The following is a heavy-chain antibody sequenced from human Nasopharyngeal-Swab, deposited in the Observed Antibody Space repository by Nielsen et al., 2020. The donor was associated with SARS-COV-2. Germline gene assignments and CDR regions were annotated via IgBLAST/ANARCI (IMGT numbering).Heavy chain of an antibody. V-gene: IGHV4-4*02. J-gene: IGHJ4*02. CDR3: ASQIAARFDY. CDR2: IYHSGST. Sequence: WIRQPPGKGLEWIGEIYHSGSTNYNPSLKSRVTISVDKSKNQFSLKLSSVTAADTAVYYCASQIAARFDYWGQGTLVTVS. D-gene: IGHD6-6*01.